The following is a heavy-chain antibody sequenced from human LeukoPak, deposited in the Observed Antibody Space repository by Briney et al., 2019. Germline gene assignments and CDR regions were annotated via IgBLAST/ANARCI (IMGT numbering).Heavy chain of an antibody. V-gene: IGHV3-15*01. J-gene: IGHJ4*02. Sequence: GGSLRLSSAASGFTFSSYAISWVRQAPGKGLEWVGRIKSKTDGGTTDYAAPVKGRFTISRDDSKNTLYLQMNSLKTEDTAVYYCTTSWMVRVVIVHFDSSGQGTLVTVSS. CDR2: IKSKTDGGTT. CDR3: TTSWMVRVVIVHFDS. CDR1: GFTFSSYA. D-gene: IGHD3-10*01.